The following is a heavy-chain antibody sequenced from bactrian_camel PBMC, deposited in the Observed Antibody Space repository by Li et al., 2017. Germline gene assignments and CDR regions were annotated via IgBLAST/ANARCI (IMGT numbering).Heavy chain of an antibody. CDR3: AAEMIPGNVYVAYKY. CDR2: IDSDGIT. Sequence: HVQLVESGGGSVQAGGSLRLSCVASVLGYDMGWFRQAPGKGREGIAFIDSDGITTYADSLKGRFTISQDNAKNTVYLQLNSLKTGDMAMYYCAAEMIPGNVYVAYKYWGQGTQVTVS. V-gene: IGHV3S53*01. D-gene: IGHD6*01. J-gene: IGHJ4*01. CDR1: VLGYD.